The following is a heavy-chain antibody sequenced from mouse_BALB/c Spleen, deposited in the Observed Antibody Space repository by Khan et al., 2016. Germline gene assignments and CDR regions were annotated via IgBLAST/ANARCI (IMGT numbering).Heavy chain of an antibody. CDR3: ARNGNSSYWFFDV. V-gene: IGHV1S136*01. CDR1: GYTFTSYV. D-gene: IGHD2-1*01. Sequence: IQLVQSGPELVKPGASVKMSCKASGYTFTSYVMHWVKQKPGQGLEWIGYINPYNDGTNYNENFKGKATLTSDRSSSTAYMELSSLTSEDSAVSCCARNGNSSYWFFDVWGGVTTVTVSS. J-gene: IGHJ1*01. CDR2: INPYNDGT.